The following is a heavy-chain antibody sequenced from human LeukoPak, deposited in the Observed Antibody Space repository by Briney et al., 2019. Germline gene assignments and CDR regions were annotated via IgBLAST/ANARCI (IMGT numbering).Heavy chain of an antibody. J-gene: IGHJ5*02. V-gene: IGHV4-61*01. CDR1: GGSITISSYY. CDR3: ARGGNCGGGSCYSDRGWFDP. Sequence: SETLSLTCTVSGGSITISSYYWSWIRQPPGKGLEWIVYIYYSGSTNYNPSLKSRVTISIDTSKNQFSLKLSSVTAADTAVYYCARGGNCGGGSCYSDRGWFDPWGQGTLVTVSS. D-gene: IGHD2-15*01. CDR2: IYYSGST.